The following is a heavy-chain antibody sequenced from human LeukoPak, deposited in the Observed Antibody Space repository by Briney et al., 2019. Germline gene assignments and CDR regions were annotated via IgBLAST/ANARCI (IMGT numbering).Heavy chain of an antibody. CDR1: GYTFTSYD. J-gene: IGHJ4*02. V-gene: IGHV1-8*03. Sequence: ASVKVSCKASGYTFTSYDINWVRQATGQGLEWMGWMNPNSGNTGYAQKFQGRVTITRNTSIGTAYMELSSLRSEDTAVYYCATRRGSVPYYFDYWGQGTLVTVSS. D-gene: IGHD2-15*01. CDR3: ATRRGSVPYYFDY. CDR2: MNPNSGNT.